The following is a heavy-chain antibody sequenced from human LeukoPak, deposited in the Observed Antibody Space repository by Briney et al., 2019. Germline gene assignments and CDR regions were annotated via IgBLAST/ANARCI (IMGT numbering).Heavy chain of an antibody. J-gene: IGHJ4*02. Sequence: PSETLSLTCTVSGDSIISYYWSWVRQPAGKGLEWTGRIHASGDTNHNPSLKSRVTMSVDTSKNQFSLKLSSVTAADTAVYYCARGPRIAAGDTVDYWGQGTLVTVSS. D-gene: IGHD6-13*01. CDR2: IHASGDT. CDR1: GDSIISYY. CDR3: ARGPRIAAGDTVDY. V-gene: IGHV4-4*07.